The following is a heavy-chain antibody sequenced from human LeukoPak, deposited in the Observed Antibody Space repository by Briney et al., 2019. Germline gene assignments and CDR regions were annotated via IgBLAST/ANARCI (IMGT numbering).Heavy chain of an antibody. CDR3: ARDQAPHYYGSGSPYDY. CDR1: GYTLTELS. CDR2: FDPEDGET. J-gene: IGHJ4*02. Sequence: ASVKVSCKVSGYTLTELSMHWVRQAPGKGLEWMGGFDPEDGETIYAQKLQGRVTMTTDTSTSTAYMELRSLRSDDTAVYYCARDQAPHYYGSGSPYDYWGQGTLVTVSS. D-gene: IGHD3-10*01. V-gene: IGHV1-24*01.